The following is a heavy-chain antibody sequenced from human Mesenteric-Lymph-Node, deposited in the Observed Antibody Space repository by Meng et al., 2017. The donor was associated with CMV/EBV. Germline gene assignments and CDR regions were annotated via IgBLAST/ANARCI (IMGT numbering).Heavy chain of an antibody. V-gene: IGHV3-21*04. D-gene: IGHD2-8*02. Sequence: GESLKISCAASGFAFSDYSMNWVRQSPGGGLEFVATISSDSRYIYYGDSVKGRFAISRDNARSSLYLQMSSLRVEDTAIYYCAKSTANTWSTFDSWGQGTLVTVSS. CDR3: AKSTANTWSTFDS. CDR2: ISSDSRYI. CDR1: GFAFSDYS. J-gene: IGHJ4*02.